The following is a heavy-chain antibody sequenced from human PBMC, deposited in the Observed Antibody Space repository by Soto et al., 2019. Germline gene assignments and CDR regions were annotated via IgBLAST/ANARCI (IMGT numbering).Heavy chain of an antibody. J-gene: IGHJ4*02. CDR1: GFTFSSYA. CDR2: ISYDGSNK. CDR3: ARGRGDYFDY. V-gene: IGHV3-30-3*01. Sequence: QVQLVESGGSVVQPGRSLRLSCADSGFTFSSYAMHWVRQAPGKGLEWVAVISYDGSNKYYADSVKGRFTISRDNSKNTLYLQMNSLRAEDTAVYYCARGRGDYFDYWGQGTLVTVSS.